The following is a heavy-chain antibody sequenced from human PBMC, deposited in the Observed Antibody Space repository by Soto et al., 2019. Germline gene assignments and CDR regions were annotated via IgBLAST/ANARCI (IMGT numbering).Heavy chain of an antibody. CDR3: TREAGWQRMVPYD. CDR2: RSAFNGYT. V-gene: IGHV1-18*04. D-gene: IGHD6-25*01. Sequence: QVQLVQSGSEVKKPGASVNVSCRAFGYTFRSYGVSWVRQVPGQGREWLAWRSAFNGYTQYAQTMKGRLTVTTDTSTTTVHMHLRILTPADTAVYYCTREAGWQRMVPYDWGQGTLVSVS. CDR1: GYTFRSYG. J-gene: IGHJ4*02.